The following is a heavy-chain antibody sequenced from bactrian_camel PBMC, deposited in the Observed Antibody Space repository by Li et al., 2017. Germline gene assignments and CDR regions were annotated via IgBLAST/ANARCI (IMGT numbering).Heavy chain of an antibody. V-gene: IGHV3S55*01. Sequence: HVQLVESGGGSVQAGGSLKLSCVASGFTQSFYQMGWFRRVPGKEREGVAAIDSDGTTDYADSVKGRFTISKDNAKTTLNPQIDSAKPEDTAMYFCAAGRRQVVAGTGTSYCSLKEYDFNYWGQGTQVTVS. CDR3: AAGRRQVVAGTGTSYCSLKEYDFNY. CDR2: IDSDGTT. D-gene: IGHD6*01. J-gene: IGHJ4*01. CDR1: GFTQSFYQ.